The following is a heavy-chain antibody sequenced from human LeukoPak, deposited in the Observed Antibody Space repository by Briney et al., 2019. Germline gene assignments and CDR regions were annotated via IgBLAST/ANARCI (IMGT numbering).Heavy chain of an antibody. Sequence: GGSLRLSCAASGFTFSNFGMHWVRQAPGKGLEWVAVISYDGSNKYYVDSVKGRFTISRDNSENTLCLQMHSLSAEDTAVFYCAREGRSYSLDYWGQGTLVTVSS. CDR1: GFTFSNFG. D-gene: IGHD3-10*01. V-gene: IGHV3-30*03. CDR2: ISYDGSNK. J-gene: IGHJ4*02. CDR3: AREGRSYSLDY.